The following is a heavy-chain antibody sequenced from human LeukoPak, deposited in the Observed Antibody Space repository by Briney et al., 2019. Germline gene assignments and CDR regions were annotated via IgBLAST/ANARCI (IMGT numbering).Heavy chain of an antibody. Sequence: PSETLSLTCTVSGGSISSYYWSWIRQPPGKGLEWIGYIYYSGSTNYNPSLKSRVTISVDTSKNQFSLKLSSVTAADTAVYYCAREKHTLSRGWAEHDAFDIWGQGTMVTVSS. CDR1: GGSISSYY. J-gene: IGHJ3*02. V-gene: IGHV4-59*01. CDR2: IYYSGST. D-gene: IGHD6-19*01. CDR3: AREKHTLSRGWAEHDAFDI.